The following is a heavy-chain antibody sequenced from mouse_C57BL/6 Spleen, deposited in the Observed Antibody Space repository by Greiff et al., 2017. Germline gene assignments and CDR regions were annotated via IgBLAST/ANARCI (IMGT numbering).Heavy chain of an antibody. J-gene: IGHJ4*01. CDR3: TKDGYAMDY. V-gene: IGHV1-15*01. D-gene: IGHD2-3*01. Sequence: QVHVKQSGAELVRPGASVTLSCKASGYTFTDYEMHWVKQTPVHGLEWIGAIDPETGGTAYNQKFKGKAILTADKSSSTAYMELRSLTSEDSAVYYCTKDGYAMDYWGQGTSVTVSS. CDR2: IDPETGGT. CDR1: GYTFTDYE.